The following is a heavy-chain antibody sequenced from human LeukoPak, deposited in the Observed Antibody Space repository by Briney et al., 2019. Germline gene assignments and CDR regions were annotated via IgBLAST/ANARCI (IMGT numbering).Heavy chain of an antibody. J-gene: IGHJ6*02. D-gene: IGHD5-24*01. CDR2: ISSSSSTI. CDR1: GFTFSSYS. Sequence: GGSLRLSCAASGFTFSSYSMNWVRQAPGKGLEWVSYISSSSSTIYYADSVKGRFTISRDNSKNTLFLQMNSLRAEDTAVYYCARDRGRDGLNYYYYAMDVWGPGTTVTVSS. CDR3: ARDRGRDGLNYYYYAMDV. V-gene: IGHV3-48*01.